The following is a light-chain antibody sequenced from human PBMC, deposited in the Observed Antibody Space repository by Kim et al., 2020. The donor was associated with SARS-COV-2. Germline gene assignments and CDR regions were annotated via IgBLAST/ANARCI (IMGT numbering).Light chain of an antibody. J-gene: IGLJ2*01. Sequence: GQKVTISCSGSSSNIGNNYVSWYQQLPGTAPKLLIYDNNKRPSGIPDRFSGSKSGTSATLGITGLQTGGEADYYCGTWDSSLSAPVFGGGTQLTVL. V-gene: IGLV1-51*01. CDR2: DNN. CDR3: GTWDSSLSAPV. CDR1: SSNIGNNY.